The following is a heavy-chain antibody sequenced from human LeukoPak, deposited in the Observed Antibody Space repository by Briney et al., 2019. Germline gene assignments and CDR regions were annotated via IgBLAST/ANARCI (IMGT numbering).Heavy chain of an antibody. D-gene: IGHD3-16*01. CDR3: ARARGDSPRIYYYMDV. CDR1: GDSISIGDYR. CDR2: IYYIGTA. J-gene: IGHJ6*03. V-gene: IGHV4-30-4*01. Sequence: SQTLSLTCSVSGDSISIGDYRWSWIRQSPGKGLEWIGYIYYIGTAYYNPSLRSRVALSAGTSKNQFSLKLNSVTVADSAVYFCARARGDSPRIYYYMDVWGKGTTVTVSS.